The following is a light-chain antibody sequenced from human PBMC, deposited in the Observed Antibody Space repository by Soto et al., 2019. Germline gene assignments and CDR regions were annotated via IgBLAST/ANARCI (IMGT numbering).Light chain of an antibody. CDR2: DAS. CDR1: QSVGSN. V-gene: IGKV3-11*01. J-gene: IGKJ1*01. Sequence: EIVLTQSPATLSLSPGERAALSCRASQSVGSNLAWYQQKPGQAPRLLIYDASNRATGIPARFSGSASGTDFTLIISSLEPEDFAVYYCQQRSSWWTFGQGTKVEIK. CDR3: QQRSSWWT.